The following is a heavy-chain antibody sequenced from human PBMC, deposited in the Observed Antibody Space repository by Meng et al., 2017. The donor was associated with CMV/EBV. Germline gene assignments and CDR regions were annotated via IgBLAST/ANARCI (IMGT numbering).Heavy chain of an antibody. CDR1: GFTFSSYS. Sequence: GGSLRPSCAAPGFTFSSYSMNWFRQAPGKGLEWVSYISSSSSTIYYADSVKGRFTISRDNAKNPLYLQMNSLRAEDTAVYYCARDGGAYYYDSSGYFYGMDVWGQGTTVTVSS. CDR2: ISSSSSTI. CDR3: ARDGGAYYYDSSGYFYGMDV. D-gene: IGHD3-22*01. J-gene: IGHJ6*02. V-gene: IGHV3-48*04.